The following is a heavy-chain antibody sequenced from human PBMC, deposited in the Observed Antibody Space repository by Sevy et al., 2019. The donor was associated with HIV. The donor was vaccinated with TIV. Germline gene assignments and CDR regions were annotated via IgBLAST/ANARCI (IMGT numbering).Heavy chain of an antibody. Sequence: GGSLRLSCAASGFTFGSYAMHWVRQAPGKGLEWVAVISYDGSNKYYADSVKGRFTISRDNSKNTLYLQMNSLRAEDTAVYYCARETGYASGLRAFDIWGQGTMVTVSS. CDR2: ISYDGSNK. D-gene: IGHD3-9*01. CDR1: GFTFGSYA. V-gene: IGHV3-30-3*01. J-gene: IGHJ3*02. CDR3: ARETGYASGLRAFDI.